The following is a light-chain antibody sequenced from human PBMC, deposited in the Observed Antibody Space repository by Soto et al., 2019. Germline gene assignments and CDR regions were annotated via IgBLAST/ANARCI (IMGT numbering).Light chain of an antibody. CDR1: QSISSW. V-gene: IGKV1-5*03. J-gene: IGKJ1*01. CDR2: KAS. CDR3: QQYNSYSRT. Sequence: DIQMTQSPSTLSASVGDRVTITCRASQSISSWLAWYQQKPGSAPKLLIYKASSLESGVPSRFSGSGSGTEFTLAISSLQPDDFATYYCQQYNSYSRTFGQGTKVEIK.